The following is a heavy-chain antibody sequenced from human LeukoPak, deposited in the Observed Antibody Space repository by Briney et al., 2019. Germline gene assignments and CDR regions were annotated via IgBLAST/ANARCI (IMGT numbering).Heavy chain of an antibody. V-gene: IGHV3-53*01. CDR2: IYSGGST. CDR3: ARRAGGYSHPYDY. D-gene: IGHD4-23*01. J-gene: IGHJ4*02. CDR1: GFTVSSNY. Sequence: GGSLRLSCAASGFTVSSNYMSWVRQAPGKGLEWVSIIYSGGSTFYADSVKGRFTISRDNSKNTLYLQMNSLRAEDTAVYYCARRAGGYSHPYDYWGQGILVTVSS.